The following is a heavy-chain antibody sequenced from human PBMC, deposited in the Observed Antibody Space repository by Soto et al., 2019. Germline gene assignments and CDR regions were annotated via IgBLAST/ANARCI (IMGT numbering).Heavy chain of an antibody. CDR2: IYHSGST. Sequence: PQSLTCAVSDGSISSGGYSWSWIRQPPGKGLEWIGYIYHSGSTYYNPSLKSRVTISVDRSKNQFSLKLSSVTAADTAVYYCARVPDRWGQGTLVIVLL. D-gene: IGHD2-2*01. V-gene: IGHV4-30-2*01. CDR1: DGSISSGGYS. CDR3: ARVPDR. J-gene: IGHJ5*02.